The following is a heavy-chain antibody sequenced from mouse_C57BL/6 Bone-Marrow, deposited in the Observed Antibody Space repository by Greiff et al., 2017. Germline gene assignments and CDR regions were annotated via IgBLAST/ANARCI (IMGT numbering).Heavy chain of an antibody. CDR2: IDPSDSYT. CDR1: GYTFTSYW. V-gene: IGHV1-50*01. CDR3: AREDTTVVED. J-gene: IGHJ2*01. D-gene: IGHD1-1*01. Sequence: QVQLQQPGAELVKPGASVKLSCKASGYTFTSYWMQWVKQRPGQGLEWIGEIDPSDSYTNYNQKFKGKATLTVDTSSSTAYMQLSSLTSEDSAVYYCAREDTTVVEDWGKGTTLTVSS.